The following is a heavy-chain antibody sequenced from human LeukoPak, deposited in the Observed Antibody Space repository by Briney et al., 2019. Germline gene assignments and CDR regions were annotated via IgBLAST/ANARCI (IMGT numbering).Heavy chain of an antibody. CDR2: MNQDGSDK. Sequence: QPGGSLRLSCAASGFTLSDYWMSWVRQAPGKGLEWVANMNQDGSDKNYVDSVKGRFTISRDDAKNSLHLQMNSLRAEDTAVYYYARESTEERPGCWGQGTLVTVSS. J-gene: IGHJ4*02. V-gene: IGHV3-7*01. D-gene: IGHD1-1*01. CDR3: ARESTEERPGC. CDR1: GFTLSDYW.